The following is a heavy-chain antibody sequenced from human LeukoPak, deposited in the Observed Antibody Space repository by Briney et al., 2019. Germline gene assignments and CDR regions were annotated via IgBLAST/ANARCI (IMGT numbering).Heavy chain of an antibody. V-gene: IGHV3-23*01. CDR1: GFTFSSYG. CDR3: AKGTDYEIYYYYYYMDV. Sequence: GGSLRLSCAASGFTFSSYGMSWVRQAPGKGLEWVSAVSGSGGSTDYADSVKGRFTISRDNSKNTLFLQMNSLRAEDTAVYYCAKGTDYEIYYYYYYMDVWAKGPRSPSP. CDR2: VSGSGGST. J-gene: IGHJ6*03. D-gene: IGHD4-17*01.